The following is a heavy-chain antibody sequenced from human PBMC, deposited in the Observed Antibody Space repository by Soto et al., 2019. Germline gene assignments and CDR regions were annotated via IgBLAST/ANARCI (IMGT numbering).Heavy chain of an antibody. D-gene: IGHD2-2*01. Sequence: PSETLSLTCTVSGGSISSGGYYWSWIRQHPGKGLEWIGYIYYSGSTYYNPSLKSRVTISVDTSKNQFSLKLSSVTAADTAVYYCASLPSVPAAWGLHFDYWGQGTLVTVSS. J-gene: IGHJ4*02. CDR1: GGSISSGGYY. CDR2: IYYSGST. CDR3: ASLPSVPAAWGLHFDY. V-gene: IGHV4-31*03.